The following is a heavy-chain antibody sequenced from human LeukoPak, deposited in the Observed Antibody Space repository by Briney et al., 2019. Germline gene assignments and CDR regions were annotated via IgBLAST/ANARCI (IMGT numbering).Heavy chain of an antibody. J-gene: IGHJ4*02. Sequence: LGESLRISCKGSGYSFTSYWIGWVRQMPGKGLEWMGIIYPGDSDTRYSPSFQGQVTISVDKSISTAYVQWSSLQASDTAMYYCARRVLDYFEHWGQGTLVTVSS. CDR1: GYSFTSYW. V-gene: IGHV5-51*01. CDR2: IYPGDSDT. CDR3: ARRVLDYFEH. D-gene: IGHD4/OR15-4a*01.